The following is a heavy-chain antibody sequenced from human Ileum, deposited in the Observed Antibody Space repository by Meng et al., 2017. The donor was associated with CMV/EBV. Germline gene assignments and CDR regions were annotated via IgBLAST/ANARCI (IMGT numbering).Heavy chain of an antibody. D-gene: IGHD3-3*01. Sequence: GESLKISCVVSGLSVTIDYMSWVRQAPGKGLKWVSVIYRDGRTYYADSVKGRFTISRDDSKNTLYLQMNSLRAEDTAVYYCAHRQEWDFDYWGQGTLVTVSS. CDR1: GLSVTIDY. CDR3: AHRQEWDFDY. V-gene: IGHV3-53*01. J-gene: IGHJ4*02. CDR2: IYRDGRT.